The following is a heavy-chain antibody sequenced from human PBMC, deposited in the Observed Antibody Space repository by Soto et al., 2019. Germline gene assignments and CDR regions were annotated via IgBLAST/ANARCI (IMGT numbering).Heavy chain of an antibody. V-gene: IGHV3-30-3*01. CDR1: GFTFSSYA. J-gene: IGHJ6*02. CDR3: ARGGFMDCMDV. Sequence: QVQLVESGGGVVQPGRSLRLSCAASGFTFSSYAMHWVRQAPGKGLEWVAVISYDGSNKYYADSVKGRFTISRDNSKNTLDLQMNSLRAEDTAVYYCARGGFMDCMDVWGQGTTVTVSS. D-gene: IGHD5-12*01. CDR2: ISYDGSNK.